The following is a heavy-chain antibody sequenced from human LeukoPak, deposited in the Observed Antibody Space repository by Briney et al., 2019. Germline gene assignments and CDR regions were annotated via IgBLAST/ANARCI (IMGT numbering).Heavy chain of an antibody. Sequence: QPGGSLRLSCAASGFTFSSYSMNWVRQAPGKGLEWVAVIWYDGSNKYHADSVKGRFTISRDNSKNTLYLQMNSLRAEDTAVYYCAKDIQGYYYDSSGYPDYWGQGTLVTVSS. CDR1: GFTFSSYS. D-gene: IGHD3-22*01. V-gene: IGHV3-30*02. J-gene: IGHJ4*02. CDR2: IWYDGSNK. CDR3: AKDIQGYYYDSSGYPDY.